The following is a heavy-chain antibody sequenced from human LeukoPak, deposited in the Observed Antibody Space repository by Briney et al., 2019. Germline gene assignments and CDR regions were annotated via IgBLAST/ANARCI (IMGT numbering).Heavy chain of an antibody. J-gene: IGHJ5*02. D-gene: IGHD2-2*02. CDR1: GGSFSGYY. CDR3: ARNYCSSTSCYTNWFDP. Sequence: PSETLSLTCAVYGGSFSGYYWSWIRQPPGKGLEWIGEINHSGSTNYNPSLKSRVTISVDTSKNQFSLKLSSVTAADTAVYYCARNYCSSTSCYTNWFDPWGQGTLVTVSS. CDR2: INHSGST. V-gene: IGHV4-34*01.